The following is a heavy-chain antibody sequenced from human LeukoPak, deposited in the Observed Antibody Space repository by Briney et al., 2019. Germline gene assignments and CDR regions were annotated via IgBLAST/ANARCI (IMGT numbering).Heavy chain of an antibody. V-gene: IGHV3-7*01. CDR2: IKQDGSEK. CDR3: ARDLAVAGTDY. D-gene: IGHD6-19*01. Sequence: GGSLRLSCAASGCTFSSYWMSWVRQAPGKGLEWVANIKQDGSEKYYVDSVKGRLTISRDNAKNSLYLQMNGLRAEDTAVYYCARDLAVAGTDYWGQGTLVTVSS. CDR1: GCTFSSYW. J-gene: IGHJ4*02.